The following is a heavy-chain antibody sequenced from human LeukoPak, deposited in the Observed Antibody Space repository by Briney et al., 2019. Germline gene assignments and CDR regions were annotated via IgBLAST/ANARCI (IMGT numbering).Heavy chain of an antibody. J-gene: IGHJ6*03. D-gene: IGHD6-13*01. CDR1: GGSISSYY. CDR2: IYTSGST. Sequence: SETLSLTCTVSGGSISSYYWSWIRQPAGKGLEWIGRIYTSGSTNYNPSLKSRVTMSVDTSKNQFSLKLSSVTAADTAVYYCAREPGSRSWGGLLLGYYMDVWGKGTTVTVSS. V-gene: IGHV4-4*07. CDR3: AREPGSRSWGGLLLGYYMDV.